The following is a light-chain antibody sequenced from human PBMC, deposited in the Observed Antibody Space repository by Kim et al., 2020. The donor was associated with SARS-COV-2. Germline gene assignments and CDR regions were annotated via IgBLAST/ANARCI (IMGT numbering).Light chain of an antibody. J-gene: IGKJ2*03. Sequence: EIVMTQSPATLSVSPGERVTLSCRASQSVSSNLAWYQQKPGQAPRLLIYGASTRATGIPAGFSGSGSGTEFTLTISSLQSEDFAVYYCQQYNNWPYSFGQGTKLEI. CDR2: GAS. CDR1: QSVSSN. CDR3: QQYNNWPYS. V-gene: IGKV3-15*01.